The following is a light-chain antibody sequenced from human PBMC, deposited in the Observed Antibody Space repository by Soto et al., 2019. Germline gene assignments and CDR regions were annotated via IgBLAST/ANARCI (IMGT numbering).Light chain of an antibody. CDR1: QSVRGSS. J-gene: IGKJ4*01. CDR2: GVS. V-gene: IGKV3-20*01. Sequence: EIVLTQSPGTLSLSPGERVTLSCRASQSVRGSSLAWYQQKPGQAPRRLIYGVSSRATGIPARFSGGGSGTDFSLTISRLETEDFSVYYCQQYGSSPLTFGGGTKVDIK. CDR3: QQYGSSPLT.